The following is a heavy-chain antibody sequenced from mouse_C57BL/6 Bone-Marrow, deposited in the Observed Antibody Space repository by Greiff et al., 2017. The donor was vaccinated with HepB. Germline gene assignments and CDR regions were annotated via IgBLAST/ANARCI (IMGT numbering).Heavy chain of an antibody. Sequence: QVQLQQSGAELVKPGASVKLSCKASGYTFTSYWMQWVKQRPGQGLEWIGEIDPSDSYTNYNQKFKGKATLTVDTSSSTAYMQLSSLTSEDSAVYYCARGGNYEEGAMDYWGQGTSVTVSS. J-gene: IGHJ4*01. D-gene: IGHD2-1*01. CDR1: GYTFTSYW. CDR3: ARGGNYEEGAMDY. CDR2: IDPSDSYT. V-gene: IGHV1-50*01.